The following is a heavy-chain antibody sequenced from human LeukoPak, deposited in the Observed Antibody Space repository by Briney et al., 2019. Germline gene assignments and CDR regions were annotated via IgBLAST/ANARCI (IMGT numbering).Heavy chain of an antibody. CDR2: ISSSSSTI. J-gene: IGHJ6*03. CDR1: GFTFSSYS. V-gene: IGHV3-48*01. Sequence: GGSLRLSCAASGFTFSSYSMNWVRQAPGKGLEWVSYISSSSSTIYYADSVKGRFTISRDNAKNSLYLQMNSLRAEDTAVYYCASFHYYYMDVWGKGTTVTISS. CDR3: ASFHYYYMDV.